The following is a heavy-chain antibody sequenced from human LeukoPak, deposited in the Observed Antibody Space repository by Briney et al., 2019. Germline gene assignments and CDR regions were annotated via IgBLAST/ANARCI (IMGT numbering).Heavy chain of an antibody. Sequence: GASVKVSCKASGGTFSSYAISWVRQAPGQGLEWMGGIIPIFGTANYAQKFQGRVTITADESTSTAYMELSSLRSEDTAVYYCARGVSRGMDCSGGSCSKPKRYYFDYWGQGTLVTVSS. CDR1: GGTFSSYA. D-gene: IGHD2-15*01. CDR2: IIPIFGTA. V-gene: IGHV1-69*01. CDR3: ARGVSRGMDCSGGSCSKPKRYYFDY. J-gene: IGHJ4*02.